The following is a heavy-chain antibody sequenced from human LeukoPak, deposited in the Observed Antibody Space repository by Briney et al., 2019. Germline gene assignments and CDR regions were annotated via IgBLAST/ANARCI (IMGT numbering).Heavy chain of an antibody. D-gene: IGHD3-22*01. CDR2: IYYSGST. CDR3: ARDIGYYDSSGYYDY. Sequence: SETLSLTCTVSGGSISSYYWSWIRQPPGKGPEWIGYIYYSGSTNYNPSLKSRVTISVDTSKNQFSLKLSSVTAADTAVYYCARDIGYYDSSGYYDYWGQGTLVTVSS. J-gene: IGHJ4*02. CDR1: GGSISSYY. V-gene: IGHV4-59*01.